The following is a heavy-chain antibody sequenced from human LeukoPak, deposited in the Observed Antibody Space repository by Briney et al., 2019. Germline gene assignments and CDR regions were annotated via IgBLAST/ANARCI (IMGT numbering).Heavy chain of an antibody. CDR2: IYTSGST. CDR3: ARRYSGYEGWFDP. V-gene: IGHV4-4*09. Sequence: SETLSLTCTVSGGSISSYYWSWIRQPPGKGLEWIGYIYTSGSTNYNPSLKSRVTISVDTSKNQFSLKLSSVTAADTAVYYCARRYSGYEGWFDPWGQGTLVTVSP. CDR1: GGSISSYY. D-gene: IGHD5-12*01. J-gene: IGHJ5*02.